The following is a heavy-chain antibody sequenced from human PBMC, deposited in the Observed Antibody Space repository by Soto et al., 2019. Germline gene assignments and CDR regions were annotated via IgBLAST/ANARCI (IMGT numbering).Heavy chain of an antibody. V-gene: IGHV3-23*01. CDR1: GFTFSSYA. J-gene: IGHJ3*02. CDR2: ISGSGGST. CDR3: AKAFLSGSYYAGAFDI. D-gene: IGHD1-26*01. Sequence: GSLRLSCAASGFTFSSYAMSWVRQAPGKGLEWVSAISGSGGSTYYADSVKGRFTISRDNSKNTLYLQMNSLRAEDTAVYYCAKAFLSGSYYAGAFDIWGQGTMVTVSS.